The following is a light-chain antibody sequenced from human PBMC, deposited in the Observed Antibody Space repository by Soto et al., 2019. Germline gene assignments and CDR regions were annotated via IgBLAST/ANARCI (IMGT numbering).Light chain of an antibody. Sequence: QSALTQPASVSGSPGQSITISCTGTSSDAGGYNFVSWYQQHPGKAPKLMIYEVSNRPSGVSNRFSGSKSGNTASLTISGLQAEDEAAYYCSSYTTSVTRVVFGGGTKLTVL. J-gene: IGLJ2*01. V-gene: IGLV2-14*01. CDR2: EVS. CDR1: SSDAGGYNF. CDR3: SSYTTSVTRVV.